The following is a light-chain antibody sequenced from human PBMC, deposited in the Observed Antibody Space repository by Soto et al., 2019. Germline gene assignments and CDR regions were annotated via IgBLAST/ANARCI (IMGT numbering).Light chain of an antibody. CDR1: QGIRND. J-gene: IGKJ1*01. V-gene: IGKV1-6*01. CDR2: AAS. Sequence: AIQMTQSPSSLSASVGYRVTVTCRASQGIRNDLGWYQQKPGKAPKLLIYAASSLQSGVPSRFSGSGSGTDFTLTISSLQPEDFATYYCQQSYSSPRTFGQGTKVDI. CDR3: QQSYSSPRT.